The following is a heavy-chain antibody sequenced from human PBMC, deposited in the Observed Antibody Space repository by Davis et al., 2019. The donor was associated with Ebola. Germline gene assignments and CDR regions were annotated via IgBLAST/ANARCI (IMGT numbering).Heavy chain of an antibody. V-gene: IGHV1-69*10. Sequence: SAKVSCKASGYTFTNYYMHWVRQAPGQGLEWVGGTIPIFGIVTYAQKFQGRVTITEDKSTRTGYMELNSLRSEDTAVYYCARDYYDNSDYPSHYFDLWGRGTLVTVSS. J-gene: IGHJ2*01. D-gene: IGHD3-22*01. CDR1: GYTFTNYY. CDR3: ARDYYDNSDYPSHYFDL. CDR2: TIPIFGIV.